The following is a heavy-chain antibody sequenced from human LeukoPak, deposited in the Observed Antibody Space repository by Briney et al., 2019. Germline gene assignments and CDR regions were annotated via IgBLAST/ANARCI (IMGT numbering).Heavy chain of an antibody. CDR3: ARVGGARDY. J-gene: IGHJ4*02. D-gene: IGHD1-26*01. V-gene: IGHV3-11*01. Sequence: GSLSLSCAASGFPFSDYYMGWIRQAPGRGLEWVSYISSSGSTIYYADSVQGRFTISRDNAKNSFFLQMNNLRAEDTAVYYCARVGGARDYWGQGTLVTVSS. CDR2: ISSSGSTI. CDR1: GFPFSDYY.